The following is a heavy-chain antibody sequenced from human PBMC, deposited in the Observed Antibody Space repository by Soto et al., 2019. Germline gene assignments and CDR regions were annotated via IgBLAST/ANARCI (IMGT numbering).Heavy chain of an antibody. CDR3: ARGGIVVVVAATPSYYYYGMDV. Sequence: AAVKVSCKACGYTFTRYGISWVRQAPGQGLEWMGWISAYNGNTNYAQKLQGRVTMTTDTSTSTAYMELRSLRSDDTAVYYCARGGIVVVVAATPSYYYYGMDVWGQGTTVTVSS. CDR2: ISAYNGNT. V-gene: IGHV1-18*04. CDR1: GYTFTRYG. J-gene: IGHJ6*02. D-gene: IGHD2-15*01.